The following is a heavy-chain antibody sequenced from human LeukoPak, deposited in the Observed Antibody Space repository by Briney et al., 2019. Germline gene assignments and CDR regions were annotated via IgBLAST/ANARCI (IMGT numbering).Heavy chain of an antibody. V-gene: IGHV1-24*01. CDR2: FDPEDGET. Sequence: ASVKVSCKISGNTLTESSMHWVRQAPGKGLEWMGGFDPEDGETIYTQKFQGRLTTTEDISTDTAYMDLSSLRSDDTAVYYCATGRDYEILDYWGQGTLVTVSS. CDR3: ATGRDYEILDY. CDR1: GNTLTESS. D-gene: IGHD3-16*01. J-gene: IGHJ4*02.